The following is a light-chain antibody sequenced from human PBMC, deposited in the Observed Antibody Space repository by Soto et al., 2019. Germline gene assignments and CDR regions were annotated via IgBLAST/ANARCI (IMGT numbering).Light chain of an antibody. CDR2: NNN. Sequence: QSVLTQPTSASGTPGQRVTISCSGGSSNIGTNAVNWYQQLPGTAPKLLIYNNNQRPSGVPDRFSGSKSGTSVSLAISGLQSEDEADYYCAAWDDSLNGYVFGTGTKVTVL. CDR3: AAWDDSLNGYV. V-gene: IGLV1-44*01. CDR1: SSNIGTNA. J-gene: IGLJ1*01.